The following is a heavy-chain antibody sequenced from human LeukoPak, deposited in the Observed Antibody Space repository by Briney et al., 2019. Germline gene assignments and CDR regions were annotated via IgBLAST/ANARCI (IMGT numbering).Heavy chain of an antibody. Sequence: PSETLSLTCTVSGGSIGTYYWSWIRQPPGKGLEWIGYIYYSGSTNYNPSLRSRVTISIDTSKNLFSLKLSSVTAADTAVYYCARLGAPAYCGGDCYRYYFDYWGQGTLVTVSS. CDR3: ARLGAPAYCGGDCYRYYFDY. CDR2: IYYSGST. J-gene: IGHJ4*02. CDR1: GGSIGTYY. D-gene: IGHD2-21*02. V-gene: IGHV4-59*08.